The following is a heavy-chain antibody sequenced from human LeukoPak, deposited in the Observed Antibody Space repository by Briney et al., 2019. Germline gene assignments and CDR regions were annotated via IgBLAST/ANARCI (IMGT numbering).Heavy chain of an antibody. CDR2: IYYSGST. CDR1: GGSISSSSYY. J-gene: IGHJ6*03. V-gene: IGHV4-39*07. CDR3: ARVLRGPGYYYMDV. D-gene: IGHD3-16*01. Sequence: SETLSLTCTVSGGSISSSSYYWGWIRQPPGKGLEWIGSIYYSGSTYYNPSLKSRVTISVDTSKNQFSLKLSSVTAADTAVYYCARVLRGPGYYYMDVWGKGTTVTVSS.